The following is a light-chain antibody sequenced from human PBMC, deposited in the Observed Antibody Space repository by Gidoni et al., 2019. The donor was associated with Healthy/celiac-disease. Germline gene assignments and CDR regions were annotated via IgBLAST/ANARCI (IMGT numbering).Light chain of an antibody. CDR2: GNS. J-gene: IGLJ1*01. CDR1: SSNIGAGYD. V-gene: IGLV1-40*01. Sequence: QSVLTQPPSVSGAPGKRVTISCTGSSSNIGAGYDVHWYQQLPGTAPKLLIYGNSNRPSGVPDRFSGSKSGTSASLAITVLQAEDEADYYCQSYDSSLSGSYVFGTGTKVTVL. CDR3: QSYDSSLSGSYV.